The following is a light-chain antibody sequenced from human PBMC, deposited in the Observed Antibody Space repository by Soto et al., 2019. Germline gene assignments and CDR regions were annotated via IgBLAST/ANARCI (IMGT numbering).Light chain of an antibody. Sequence: QSVLTQPHSASGTPGQRGTLSCSGSSSNIGSNYVYWYQQLPGTAPKLLIYRNNQRPSGVPDRFSGSKSGTSASLAISGLRSEDEADYYCAAWDDSLSGWVFGGGTKLTVL. CDR3: AAWDDSLSGWV. CDR1: SSNIGSNY. J-gene: IGLJ3*02. CDR2: RNN. V-gene: IGLV1-47*01.